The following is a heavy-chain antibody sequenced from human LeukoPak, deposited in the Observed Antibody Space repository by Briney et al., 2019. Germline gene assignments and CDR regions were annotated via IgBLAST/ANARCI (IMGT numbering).Heavy chain of an antibody. CDR2: IYYSGST. Sequence: SETLSLTCTVSGGSISSSSYYWSWIRQPPGKGLEWIAYIYYSGSTNYNPSLKSRVTISVDTSKNQFSLKLSSVTAADTAVYYCARYVWGSYPTFEDYWGQGTLVTVSS. CDR3: ARYVWGSYPTFEDY. V-gene: IGHV4-61*01. D-gene: IGHD3-16*02. J-gene: IGHJ4*02. CDR1: GGSISSSSYY.